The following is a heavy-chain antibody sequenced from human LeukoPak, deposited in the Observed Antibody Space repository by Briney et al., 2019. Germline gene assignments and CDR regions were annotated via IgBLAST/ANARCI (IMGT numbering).Heavy chain of an antibody. CDR3: ARDRNYYDSSGSSIDY. V-gene: IGHV4-31*03. D-gene: IGHD3-22*01. Sequence: SQTLSLTCTVSGGSISSGGYYWSWIRQHPGKGLEWIGYIYYSGSTYYNPPLKSRVTISVDTSKNQFSLKLSSVTAADTAVYYCARDRNYYDSSGSSIDYWGQGTLVTVSS. J-gene: IGHJ4*02. CDR2: IYYSGST. CDR1: GGSISSGGYY.